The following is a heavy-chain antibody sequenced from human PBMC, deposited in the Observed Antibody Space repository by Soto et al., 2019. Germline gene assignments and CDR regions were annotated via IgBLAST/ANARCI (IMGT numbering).Heavy chain of an antibody. CDR1: GGSLSGYY. J-gene: IGHJ4*02. CDR3: ARGRGTWIQLWNYDY. Sequence: SETLSLTCAVYGGSLSGYYWSWIRQPPGKGLEWIGEINHSGSTNYNPSLKSRVTISVDTSKNQFSLKLSSVTAADTAVYYCARGRGTWIQLWNYDYWGQGTLVTVSS. V-gene: IGHV4-34*01. D-gene: IGHD5-18*01. CDR2: INHSGST.